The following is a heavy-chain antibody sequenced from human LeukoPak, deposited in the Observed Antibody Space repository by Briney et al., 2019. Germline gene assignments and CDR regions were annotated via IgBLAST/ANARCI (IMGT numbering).Heavy chain of an antibody. V-gene: IGHV1-46*01. D-gene: IGHD6-19*01. Sequence: GASVKVSCKASGYTFTSYYMHWVRQALGQGLEWMGIINPTGGSTRFTQKFQGRVTMTRDTSTSTVYMELSSLRSEDTAVYYCARESRSSGWYEKGDYWGQGTLVTVSS. CDR2: INPTGGST. CDR3: ARESRSSGWYEKGDY. J-gene: IGHJ4*02. CDR1: GYTFTSYY.